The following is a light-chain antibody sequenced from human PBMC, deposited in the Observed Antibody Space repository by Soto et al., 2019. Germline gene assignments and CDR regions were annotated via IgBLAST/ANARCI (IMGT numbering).Light chain of an antibody. Sequence: DIQMTQSPSSLSASVGDRVTITCRASQSISRYLNWYRQKPGKAPNLLIYVASSLQSEVPSRFSGSGSGKDFPLTLTRLQTEDFATYYCQQSYGTPITCGQGTRLEIK. CDR1: QSISRY. CDR2: VAS. J-gene: IGKJ5*01. CDR3: QQSYGTPIT. V-gene: IGKV1-39*01.